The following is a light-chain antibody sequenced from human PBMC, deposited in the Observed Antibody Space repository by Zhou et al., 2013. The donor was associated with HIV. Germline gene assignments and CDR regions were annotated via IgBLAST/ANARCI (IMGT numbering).Light chain of an antibody. CDR1: QGISSY. CDR2: AAS. J-gene: IGKJ3*01. V-gene: IGKV1-8*01. Sequence: AIRMTQSPSSFSASTGDRVTITCRASQGISSYLAWYQQKPGKAPKLLIYAASTLQSGVPSRFSGSGSGTDFTLTISCLQSEDFATYYCQHLGAFGPGTKVDIK. CDR3: QHLGA.